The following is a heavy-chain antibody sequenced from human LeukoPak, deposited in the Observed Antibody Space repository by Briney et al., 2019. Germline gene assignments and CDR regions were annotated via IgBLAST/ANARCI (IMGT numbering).Heavy chain of an antibody. CDR1: GFTFSNAW. D-gene: IGHD3-22*01. Sequence: GGSLRLSCAASGFTFSNAWMSWVRQAPGKGLEWVGRIKSKTDGGTTDYAAPVKGRFTISRDDSKNTLYLQMNSLKTEDTAVYYCTTALNRGTYYYDSSGHDAFDIWGQGTMVTVSS. CDR2: IKSKTDGGTT. V-gene: IGHV3-15*01. J-gene: IGHJ3*02. CDR3: TTALNRGTYYYDSSGHDAFDI.